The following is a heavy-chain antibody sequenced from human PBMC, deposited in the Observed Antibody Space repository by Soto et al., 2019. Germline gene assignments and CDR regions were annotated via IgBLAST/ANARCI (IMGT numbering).Heavy chain of an antibody. CDR3: ARVGRGNYDILTGSRDRYYYYMDV. V-gene: IGHV4-34*01. CDR1: GGSFSGYY. J-gene: IGHJ6*03. D-gene: IGHD3-9*01. Sequence: PSETLSLTCAVYGGSFSGYYWSWIRQPPGKGLEWIGEINHSGSTNYNPSLKSRVTISVDTSKNQFSLKLSSVTAADTAVYYCARVGRGNYDILTGSRDRYYYYMDVWGKRTKVTVSS. CDR2: INHSGST.